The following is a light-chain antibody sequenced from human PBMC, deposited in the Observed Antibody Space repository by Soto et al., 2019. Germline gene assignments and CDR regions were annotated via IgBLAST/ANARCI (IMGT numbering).Light chain of an antibody. CDR3: LLDFRYFWA. CDR1: QAIRTA. V-gene: IGKV1-6*01. Sequence: AIQLIQSPASLYASVGDRVTITCRASQAIRTALGWYQQKPGKVPKLLIYAASILQSGVPSRFSGSGSGTDFTLTISSLQPEDFATYYCLLDFRYFWAFGQGTKVDIK. CDR2: AAS. J-gene: IGKJ1*01.